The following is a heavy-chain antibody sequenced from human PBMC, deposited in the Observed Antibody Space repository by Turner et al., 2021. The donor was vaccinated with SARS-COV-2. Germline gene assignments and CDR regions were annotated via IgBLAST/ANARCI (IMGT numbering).Heavy chain of an antibody. CDR1: GLTFSIYS. D-gene: IGHD3-16*01. J-gene: IGHJ4*02. CDR3: ARDWGEYYFDY. CDR2: IDRISSTI. Sequence: EVQLVESGGGLAQPGGSLRLSCVASGLTFSIYSMNWVRQAPGKGLEWISYIDRISSTIYYADSVKGRFTISRDNARNSLYLQMNSLSDEDTAVYFCARDWGEYYFDYWGQGTLVTVSS. V-gene: IGHV3-48*02.